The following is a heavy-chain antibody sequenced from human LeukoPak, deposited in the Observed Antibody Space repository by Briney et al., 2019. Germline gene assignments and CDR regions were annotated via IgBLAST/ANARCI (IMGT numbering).Heavy chain of an antibody. CDR2: IYHSGST. Sequence: SETLSLTCAVSGGSISSSNWWSWVRQPPGKGLEWIGEIYHSGSTNYNPSLKSRVTISVDKSKNQFSLKLSSVTAADTAVYYCASSLGDCSSTSCYVGPWGQGTLVTVSS. CDR1: GGSISSSNW. V-gene: IGHV4-4*02. D-gene: IGHD2-2*01. J-gene: IGHJ5*02. CDR3: ASSLGDCSSTSCYVGP.